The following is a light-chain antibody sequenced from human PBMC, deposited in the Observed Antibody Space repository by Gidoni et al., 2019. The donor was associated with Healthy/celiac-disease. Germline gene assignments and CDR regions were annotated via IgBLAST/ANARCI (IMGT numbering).Light chain of an antibody. J-gene: IGKJ4*01. V-gene: IGKV3-20*01. CDR1: QSVSSSY. CDR3: PQYGNSPPELT. CDR2: GAS. Sequence: EIALTQSPGTLSLSPGERATLSCRASQSVSSSYLAWYQEKPGQAPRLLIYGASSRATGLPKQVSGRGVWAKFPSPNRRLGPEDFAVVYFPQYGNSPPELTFGGGTKVEIK.